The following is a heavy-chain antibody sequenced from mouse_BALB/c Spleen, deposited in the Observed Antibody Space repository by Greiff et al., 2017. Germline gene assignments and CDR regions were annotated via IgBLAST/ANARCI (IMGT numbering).Heavy chain of an antibody. CDR1: GYSFTSYW. J-gene: IGHJ4*01. D-gene: IGHD1-1*01. V-gene: IGHV1-5*01. CDR3: TRGYGSSLTAMDY. CDR2: IYPGNSDT. Sequence: EVQLQQSGTVLARPGASVKMSCKASGYSFTSYWMHWVKQRPGQGLEWIGAIYPGNSDTSYNQKFKGKAKLTAVTSASTAYMELSSLTNEDSAVYYCTRGYGSSLTAMDYWGQGTSVTVSS.